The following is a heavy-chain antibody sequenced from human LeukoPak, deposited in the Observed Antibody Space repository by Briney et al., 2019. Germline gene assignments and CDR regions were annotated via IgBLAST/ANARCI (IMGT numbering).Heavy chain of an antibody. J-gene: IGHJ4*02. CDR3: AKGSYYDSSGSFYFDY. CDR2: ISGSGDNT. V-gene: IGHV3-23*01. Sequence: PGGSLRLSCAASGFTFYDYAMSWVRQAPGKGLEWVSGISGSGDNTYYADSVKGRFTISRDNSKNTLYVQVNSLGTEDTAAYYCAKGSYYDSSGSFYFDYWGQGTLVTVSS. CDR1: GFTFYDYA. D-gene: IGHD3-22*01.